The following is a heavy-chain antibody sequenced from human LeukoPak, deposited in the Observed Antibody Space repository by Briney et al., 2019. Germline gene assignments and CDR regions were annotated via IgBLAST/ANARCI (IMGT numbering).Heavy chain of an antibody. D-gene: IGHD2-2*01. V-gene: IGHV1-69*06. CDR2: IIPIFGTA. CDR1: AGTFTSYA. Sequence: SVKLSCKAAAGTFTSYAISWVRQAPGQGLEWMGGIIPIFGTANYARKFQGRVTITADKSTSTAYMELSSLRSEDTAVYYCARERGCSSTSCPYYFDYWGQGTLVTVSS. J-gene: IGHJ4*02. CDR3: ARERGCSSTSCPYYFDY.